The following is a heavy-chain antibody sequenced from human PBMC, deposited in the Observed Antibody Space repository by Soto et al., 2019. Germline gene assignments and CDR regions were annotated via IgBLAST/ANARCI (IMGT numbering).Heavy chain of an antibody. V-gene: IGHV4-31*03. CDR2: IYDSGST. J-gene: IGHJ4*02. CDR3: ASQATGWYPDY. Sequence: QVELQESGPGLVKPSQTLSLTCTVSGGSISSGGYYWSWIRQHPGKGLEWIGYIYDSGSTYYNPSLKSRVIISVDTSKNQFSLKLGSVTAADTAVYYCASQATGWYPDYWGQGTLVTVSS. CDR1: GGSISSGGYY. D-gene: IGHD6-19*01.